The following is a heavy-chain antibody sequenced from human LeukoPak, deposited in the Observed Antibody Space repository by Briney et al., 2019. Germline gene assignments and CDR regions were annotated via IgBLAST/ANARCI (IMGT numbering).Heavy chain of an antibody. CDR3: ARDYDYGDYGQAALAFDI. Sequence: SETLSLTCTVSGGSISSSSYYWGWIRQPPGKGLEWIGSIYYSGSTYYNPSLKSRVTISVDTSKNQFSLKLSSVTAADTAVYYCARDYDYGDYGQAALAFDIWGQGTMVTVSS. CDR1: GGSISSSSYY. J-gene: IGHJ3*02. CDR2: IYYSGST. V-gene: IGHV4-39*02. D-gene: IGHD4-17*01.